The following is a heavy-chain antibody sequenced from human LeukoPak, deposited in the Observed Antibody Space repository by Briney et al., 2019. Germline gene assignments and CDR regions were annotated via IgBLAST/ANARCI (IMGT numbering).Heavy chain of an antibody. Sequence: ASVKVSCKASGYTFTSYDINWVRRATGQGLEWMGWMNPNSGNTGYAQKFRGRVTMTRNTSISTAYMELSSLRSEDTAVYYCARPTLDTAMDNWGQGTLVTVSS. J-gene: IGHJ4*02. D-gene: IGHD5-18*01. V-gene: IGHV1-8*02. CDR2: MNPNSGNT. CDR1: GYTFTSYD. CDR3: ARPTLDTAMDN.